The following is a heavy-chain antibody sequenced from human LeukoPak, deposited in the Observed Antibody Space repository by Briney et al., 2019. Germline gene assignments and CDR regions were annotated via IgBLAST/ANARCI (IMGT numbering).Heavy chain of an antibody. J-gene: IGHJ6*03. CDR3: AKGGGYEAQYYYYYLDV. D-gene: IGHD5-12*01. V-gene: IGHV3-30*02. CDR2: IRYDGSNK. CDR1: GFTFSSYG. Sequence: PGGSLRLSCAVSGFTFSSYGMHWVRQAPGKGPEWVAFIRYDGSNKYYADSVKGRFTISRDNSKNTLYLQMKSLRAEDTAVYYCAKGGGYEAQYYYYYLDVWGKGTTVTISS.